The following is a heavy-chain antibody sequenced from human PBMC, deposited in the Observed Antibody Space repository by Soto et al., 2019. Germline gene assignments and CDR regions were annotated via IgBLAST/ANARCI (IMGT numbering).Heavy chain of an antibody. D-gene: IGHD3-16*01. J-gene: IGHJ4*02. Sequence: VQLVESGGGLIKPGGSLRLSCAASGFTVSNNHMTWVRPAAGKGLELVSFVHGGGSTSYADSVKGRFTISRDNSKNTLYLQMDSLRAEDTAIYYCAGRLTTAASLDYWGRGTLVTVSS. CDR3: AGRLTTAASLDY. V-gene: IGHV3-53*01. CDR1: GFTVSNNH. CDR2: VHGGGST.